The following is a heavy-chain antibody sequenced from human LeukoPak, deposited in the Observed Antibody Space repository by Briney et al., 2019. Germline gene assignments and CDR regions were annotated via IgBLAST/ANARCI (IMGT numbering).Heavy chain of an antibody. J-gene: IGHJ1*01. CDR3: ARQPDARPGYFQH. CDR1: GYSISSGYY. CDR2: IYHSGST. Sequence: SETLSLTCAVSGYSISSGYYWGWIRPPPGKGLEWIGIIYHSGSTFYNPSLQIRVTISVDTTKNQFSLKLSSVTAADTAVYYCARQPDARPGYFQHWGQGTLVTVSS. V-gene: IGHV4-38-2*01.